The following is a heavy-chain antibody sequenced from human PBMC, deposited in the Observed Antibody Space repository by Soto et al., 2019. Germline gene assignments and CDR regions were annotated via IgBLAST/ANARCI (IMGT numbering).Heavy chain of an antibody. Sequence: QVQLVQSGAEVKKPGASVKVSCKASGYNFSNYGITWVRQAPGQGLEWMGWISTYNGNTNYAQNLQGRVPMTTDTSTSTAYMELRSLRSDDTAVYYCARDAVAGTRWFDPWGQGTLVTVSS. CDR2: ISTYNGNT. CDR1: GYNFSNYG. CDR3: ARDAVAGTRWFDP. J-gene: IGHJ5*02. D-gene: IGHD6-19*01. V-gene: IGHV1-18*01.